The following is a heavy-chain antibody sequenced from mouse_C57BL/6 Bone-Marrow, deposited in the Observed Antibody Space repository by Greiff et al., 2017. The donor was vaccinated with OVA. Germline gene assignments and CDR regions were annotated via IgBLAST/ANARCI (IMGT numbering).Heavy chain of an antibody. V-gene: IGHV5-4*03. CDR1: GFTFSSYA. Sequence: EVKLMESGGGLVKPGGSLKLSCAASGFTFSSYAMSWVRQTPEKRLEWVATISDGGSYTYYPDNVKGRFTISRDNAKNNLYLQMSQLKSEDTAMYYCARVAYCNWDAYWGQGTLVTVSA. J-gene: IGHJ3*01. CDR2: ISDGGSYT. CDR3: ARVAYCNWDAY. D-gene: IGHD4-1*01.